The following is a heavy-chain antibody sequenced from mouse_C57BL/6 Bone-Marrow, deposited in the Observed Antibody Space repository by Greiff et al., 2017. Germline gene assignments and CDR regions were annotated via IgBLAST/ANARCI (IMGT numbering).Heavy chain of an antibody. CDR3: ARGYYYGSSYGWFAY. V-gene: IGHV1-53*01. D-gene: IGHD1-1*01. CDR1: GYTFTSYW. CDR2: INPSNGGT. J-gene: IGHJ3*01. Sequence: VKLQQPGTELVKPGASVKLSCKASGYTFTSYWMHWVKQRPGQGLEWIGNINPSNGGTNYNEKFKSKATLTVDESSSTAYLQLSSLTSEDSAVYYCARGYYYGSSYGWFAYWGQGTLVTVSA.